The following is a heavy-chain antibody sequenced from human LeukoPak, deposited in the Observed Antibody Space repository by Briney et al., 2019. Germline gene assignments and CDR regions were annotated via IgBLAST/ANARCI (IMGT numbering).Heavy chain of an antibody. CDR1: GFTFDDYA. Sequence: GRSLRLSCAASGFTFDDYAMHWVRHAPGKGLEWVSGISWNSGSIGYADSVKGRFTISRDNAKNSLYLQMNSLRAEDTALYYCAKDSGKYYYYYYMAVWGKGPTVTVSS. D-gene: IGHD1-1*01. CDR2: ISWNSGSI. CDR3: AKDSGKYYYYYYMAV. J-gene: IGHJ6*03. V-gene: IGHV3-9*01.